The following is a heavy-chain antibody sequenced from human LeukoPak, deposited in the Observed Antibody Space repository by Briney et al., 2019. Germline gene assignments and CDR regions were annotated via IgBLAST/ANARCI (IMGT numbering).Heavy chain of an antibody. V-gene: IGHV1-24*01. J-gene: IGHJ6*02. CDR1: GYTLTELS. D-gene: IGHD1-26*01. CDR3: ATPLPSVGGGSYQNYYYYYGMDV. CDR2: FDPEDGET. Sequence: ASVKVSCKVSGYTLTELSMHWVRQAPGKGLEWMGGFDPEDGETIYAQKFQGRVTMTEDTSTDTAYMELSSLRSEDTAVYYCATPLPSVGGGSYQNYYYYYGMDVGGQGTTVTVSS.